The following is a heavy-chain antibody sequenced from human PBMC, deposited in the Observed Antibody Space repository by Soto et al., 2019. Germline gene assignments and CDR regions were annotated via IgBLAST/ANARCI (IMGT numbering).Heavy chain of an antibody. Sequence: EVQLLESGGGLVQPGGSLRLSCAASGFTFSRYAMSWVRQAPGKGLEWVSAISGSGGSTYYADSVKGRFTISRDNSKNTLYLQMNSLRAGDTAVYYCAKGGDYGSGLFDPWGQGTLVTVSS. J-gene: IGHJ5*02. CDR2: ISGSGGST. V-gene: IGHV3-23*01. CDR1: GFTFSRYA. D-gene: IGHD3-10*01. CDR3: AKGGDYGSGLFDP.